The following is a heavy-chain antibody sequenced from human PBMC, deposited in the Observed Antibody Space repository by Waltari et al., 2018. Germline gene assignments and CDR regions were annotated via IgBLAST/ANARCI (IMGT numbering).Heavy chain of an antibody. J-gene: IGHJ6*02. CDR3: ATHSANHDYHYYAMDV. CDR1: GGSIISTTYY. D-gene: IGHD2-15*01. V-gene: IGHV4-39*01. CDR2: SYYSGIP. Sequence: QLQLQESGPGLVKPSETLSLTCIVSGGSIISTTYYWGWIRQPPGKGLEWIGSSYYSGIPNYNPPLKSRVTISVDTSKNRFSLKVSSVTAADTALYYCATHSANHDYHYYAMDVWGLGTTVTVSS.